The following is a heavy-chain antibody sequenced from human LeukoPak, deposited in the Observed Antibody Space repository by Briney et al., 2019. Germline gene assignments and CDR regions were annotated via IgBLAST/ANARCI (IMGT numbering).Heavy chain of an antibody. CDR3: AKNSPDAFDI. J-gene: IGHJ3*02. CDR2: ISYDGSNK. D-gene: IGHD1-7*01. Sequence: PGGSLRLSCAASGFTFSSYGMHWARQAPGKGLEWVAVISYDGSNKYYADSVKGRFTISRDNSKNTLYLQMNSLRAEDTAVYYCAKNSPDAFDIWGQGTMVTVSS. V-gene: IGHV3-30*18. CDR1: GFTFSSYG.